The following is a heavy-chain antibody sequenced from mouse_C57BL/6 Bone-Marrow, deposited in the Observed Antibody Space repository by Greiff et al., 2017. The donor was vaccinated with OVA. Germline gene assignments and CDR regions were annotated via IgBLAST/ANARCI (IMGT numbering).Heavy chain of an antibody. CDR1: GYSFTGYY. Sequence: EVQLQQSGPELVKPGASVKISCKASGYSFTGYYMNWVKQSPEKSLEWIGEINPSTGGTTYNQKFKAKATLTVDKSSSTAYMQLKSLTSEDSAVYYCARNGPITTPYWYFDVWGTGTTVTVSS. CDR2: INPSTGGT. CDR3: ARNGPITTPYWYFDV. D-gene: IGHD1-1*01. J-gene: IGHJ1*03. V-gene: IGHV1-42*01.